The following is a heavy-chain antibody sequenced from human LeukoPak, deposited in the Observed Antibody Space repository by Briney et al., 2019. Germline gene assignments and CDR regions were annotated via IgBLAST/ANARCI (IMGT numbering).Heavy chain of an antibody. CDR3: AKVRRIAHYYFDY. Sequence: GGSLRLSCAASGFTLTAYAMSWVRQAPGKGLEWVSSITNSGGGTYYSDSVKGRFIISRDDSRDTLYLQMNSLRAEDTAVYYCAKVRRIAHYYFDYWGQGTLVTVSS. V-gene: IGHV3-23*01. D-gene: IGHD2-15*01. CDR2: ITNSGGGT. J-gene: IGHJ4*02. CDR1: GFTLTAYA.